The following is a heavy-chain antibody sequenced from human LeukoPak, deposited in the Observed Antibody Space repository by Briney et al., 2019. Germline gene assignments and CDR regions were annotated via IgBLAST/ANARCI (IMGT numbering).Heavy chain of an antibody. CDR2: INPNSGGT. Sequence: GESLKISCKASGYTFTGYYMHWVRQAPGQGLEWMGWINPNSGGTNYAQKFQGRVTMTRDTSISTAYMELSRLRSDDTAVYYCARDTYFDYWDQGTLVTVSS. CDR3: ARDTYFDY. J-gene: IGHJ4*02. CDR1: GYTFTGYY. V-gene: IGHV1-2*02.